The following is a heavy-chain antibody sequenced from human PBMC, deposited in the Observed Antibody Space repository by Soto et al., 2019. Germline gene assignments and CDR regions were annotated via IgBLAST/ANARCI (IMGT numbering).Heavy chain of an antibody. V-gene: IGHV1-69*13. D-gene: IGHD6-13*01. J-gene: IGHJ4*02. Sequence: AVKGSCKASGGTFSSYAISWVRQAPGQGLEWMGGIIPIFGTANYAQKFQGRVTITADESTSTAYMELSSLRSEDTAVYYCARRGKYLAAAGPDYWGKGTLVTVSS. CDR2: IIPIFGTA. CDR1: GGTFSSYA. CDR3: ARRGKYLAAAGPDY.